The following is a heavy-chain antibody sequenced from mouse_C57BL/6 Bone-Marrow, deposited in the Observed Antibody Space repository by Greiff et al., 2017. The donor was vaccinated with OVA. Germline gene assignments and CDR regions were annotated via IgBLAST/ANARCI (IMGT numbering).Heavy chain of an antibody. D-gene: IGHD2-1*01. Sequence: EVKLVESGGGLVQPGGSLKLSCAASGFTFSDYYMYWVRQTPEKRLEWVAYISNGGGSTYYPDTVKGRFTISRDNAKNTLYLQMSRLKSEDTAMYYCARNYGNPAWFAYWGQGTLVTVSA. J-gene: IGHJ3*01. CDR3: ARNYGNPAWFAY. CDR1: GFTFSDYY. CDR2: ISNGGGST. V-gene: IGHV5-12*01.